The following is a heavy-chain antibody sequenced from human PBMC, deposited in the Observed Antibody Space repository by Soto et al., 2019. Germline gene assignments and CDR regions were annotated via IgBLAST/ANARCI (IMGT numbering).Heavy chain of an antibody. J-gene: IGHJ4*02. CDR3: ARSCSSNNCYDVFDY. CDR2: IYTSGST. Sequence: PSETLSLTCTVPGGSISSYYWSWIRQPAGKGLEWIGRIYTSGSTNYNPSLKSRVTMSVDTSKNQFSLKLSSVTAADTAVSYCARSCSSNNCYDVFDYWGQGTLVTVSS. D-gene: IGHD2-2*01. CDR1: GGSISSYY. V-gene: IGHV4-4*07.